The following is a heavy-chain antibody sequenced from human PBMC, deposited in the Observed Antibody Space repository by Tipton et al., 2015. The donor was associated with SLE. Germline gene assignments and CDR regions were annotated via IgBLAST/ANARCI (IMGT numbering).Heavy chain of an antibody. V-gene: IGHV3-23*01. CDR1: GFTFSNSA. CDR3: AQGAVLAWFDP. Sequence: SLRLSCATSGFTFSNSAMSRVRQAPGKGLEWVSSLSGSSGATFYADSVKGRFTISRDNSKNTLYLQLDRLRVEDTAIYYCAQGAVLAWFDPRGQGTLVTVSA. J-gene: IGHJ5*02. CDR2: LSGSSGAT. D-gene: IGHD2-8*02.